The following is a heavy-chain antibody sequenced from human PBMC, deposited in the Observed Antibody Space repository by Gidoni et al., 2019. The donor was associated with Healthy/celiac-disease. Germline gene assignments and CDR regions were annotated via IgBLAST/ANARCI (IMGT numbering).Heavy chain of an antibody. Sequence: QVQLVQSGAEVKKPGASVKVSCKASGYTFTGYYLHWVRQAPGQGLEGMGWINPNSGGTNYAQKFQGWVTMTRDTSISTAYMELSRLRSDDTAVYYCARVTDLNGGHWYFDLWGRGTLVTVSS. CDR2: INPNSGGT. CDR3: ARVTDLNGGHWYFDL. J-gene: IGHJ2*01. CDR1: GYTFTGYY. D-gene: IGHD1-1*01. V-gene: IGHV1-2*04.